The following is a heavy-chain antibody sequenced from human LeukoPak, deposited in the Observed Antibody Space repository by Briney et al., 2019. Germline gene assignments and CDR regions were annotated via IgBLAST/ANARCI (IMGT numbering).Heavy chain of an antibody. CDR1: GFTFSSYS. CDR2: ISSSSSYI. V-gene: IGHV3-21*04. Sequence: GGSLRLSCAASGFTFSSYSMNWVRQAPGKGLEWVSSISSSSSYIYYADSVKGRFTISRDNAKNSLYLQMNSLRAEDTALYYCAKDKVLRYFDWLPYFDYWGQGTLVTVSS. D-gene: IGHD3-9*01. J-gene: IGHJ4*02. CDR3: AKDKVLRYFDWLPYFDY.